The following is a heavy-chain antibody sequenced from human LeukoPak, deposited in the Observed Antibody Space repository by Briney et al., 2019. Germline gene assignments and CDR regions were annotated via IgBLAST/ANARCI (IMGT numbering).Heavy chain of an antibody. Sequence: GGSLRLSCAASGFTFSTYNMNWVRQAPGKGLEWISYINADSSTIQYADSVRGRFTTSRGNAKNSLYLQMNSLRAEDTAVYYCVRDNSRGQSLGVIYWGQGSLVTVSS. J-gene: IGHJ4*02. CDR3: VRDNSRGQSLGVIY. CDR2: INADSSTI. D-gene: IGHD3-22*01. V-gene: IGHV3-48*01. CDR1: GFTFSTYN.